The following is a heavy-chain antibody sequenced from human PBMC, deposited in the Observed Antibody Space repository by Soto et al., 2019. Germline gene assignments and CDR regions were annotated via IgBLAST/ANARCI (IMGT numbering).Heavy chain of an antibody. CDR2: ISAYNGNT. CDR3: ARVYRITMVRGELSEY. CDR1: GYTFTSYG. J-gene: IGHJ4*02. V-gene: IGHV1-18*01. D-gene: IGHD3-10*01. Sequence: QVQLVQSGAEVKKPGASWKVSCKPSGYTFTSYGISWVRQAPGQGLEWRGWISAYNGNTNYAQKPQGRVTMTTDTSTSTAYMELRSLRSDDTAVYYCARVYRITMVRGELSEYWGQGTLVTVSS.